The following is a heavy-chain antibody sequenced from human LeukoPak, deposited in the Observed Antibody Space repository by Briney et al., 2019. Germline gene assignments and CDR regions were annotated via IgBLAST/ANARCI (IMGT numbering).Heavy chain of an antibody. V-gene: IGHV3-30-3*01. J-gene: IGHJ4*02. CDR3: ARDGSSGYYYSFDF. CDR2: ISYDGSNK. D-gene: IGHD3-22*01. Sequence: GRTLRLSCAASLFTFSSYAMHWVRQAPGKGLEWVAVISYDGSNKYYADSVKGRFTIPRDNSQNTLYLQMNGLRAEDTAVYYGARDGSSGYYYSFDFWGQGTLVTVSS. CDR1: LFTFSSYA.